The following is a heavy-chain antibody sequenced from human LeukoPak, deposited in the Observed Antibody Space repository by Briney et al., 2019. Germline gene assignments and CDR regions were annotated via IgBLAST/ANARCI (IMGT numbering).Heavy chain of an antibody. Sequence: GGSLRLSCATSQFKFNNYGMTWVRQAPGKGLEWVSSITGSGGRTQYADSVQGRFTISRDNSKNTLYLQMNSLRAEDTAVYYCARDLHCGGDCYPLTYWGQGTLVTVSS. D-gene: IGHD2-21*01. CDR1: QFKFNNYG. CDR3: ARDLHCGGDCYPLTY. CDR2: ITGSGGRT. J-gene: IGHJ4*02. V-gene: IGHV3-23*01.